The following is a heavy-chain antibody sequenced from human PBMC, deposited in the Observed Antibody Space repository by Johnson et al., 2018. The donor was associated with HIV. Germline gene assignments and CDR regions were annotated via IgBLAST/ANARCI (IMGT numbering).Heavy chain of an antibody. CDR1: GFTFSHNW. CDR3: ARIPGRYCSGGSCVFDAFDI. D-gene: IGHD2-15*01. CDR2: INHDVSAI. J-gene: IGHJ3*02. V-gene: IGHV3-7*01. Sequence: EMQLVESGGGVVRPGGSLRLSCIGSGFTFSHNWMSWVRQAPGKGPEWVANINHDVSAIHYVDSVKGRFTISRDNAKRLLFLQMNSLRAEDTAVYYCARIPGRYCSGGSCVFDAFDIWGQGTMVTVSS.